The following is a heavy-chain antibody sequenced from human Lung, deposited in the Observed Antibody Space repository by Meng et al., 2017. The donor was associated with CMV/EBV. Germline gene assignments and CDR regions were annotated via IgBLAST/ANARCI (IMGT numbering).Heavy chain of an antibody. CDR1: GFMFSSYS. V-gene: IGHV3-30*04. CDR3: ARADYANYGFWSGFPAV. J-gene: IGHJ4*02. D-gene: IGHD3-3*01. Sequence: GESLKISCVASGFMFSSYSLHWVRQAPGKGLEWVAVTSYDGSKKEYANSVKGRFTVSRDNSKNTLYLQMNTLRADDTAVYYCARADYANYGFWSGFPAVWGQGNXVHVAS. CDR2: TSYDGSKK.